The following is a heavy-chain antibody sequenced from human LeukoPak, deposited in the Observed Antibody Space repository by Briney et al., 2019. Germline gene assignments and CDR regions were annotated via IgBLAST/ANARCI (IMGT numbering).Heavy chain of an antibody. CDR1: GYTFTGYY. CDR2: INPNSGGT. Sequence: ASVKVSCKXSGYTFTGYYMHWVRQAPGQGLEWMGWINPNSGGTNYAQKFQGRVTMTRDTSISTAYMELSRLRSDDTAVYYCARESAFVVVPAAIEYYFDYWGQGTLVTVSS. D-gene: IGHD2-2*01. J-gene: IGHJ4*02. CDR3: ARESAFVVVPAAIEYYFDY. V-gene: IGHV1-2*02.